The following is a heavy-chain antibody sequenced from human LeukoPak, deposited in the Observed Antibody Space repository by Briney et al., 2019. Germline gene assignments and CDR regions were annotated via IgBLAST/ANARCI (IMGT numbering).Heavy chain of an antibody. V-gene: IGHV3-53*01. CDR3: ARNTIFGVIDY. CDR2: IYSGGST. J-gene: IGHJ4*02. CDR1: GFTVSSNY. Sequence: GGSLTLSCAASGFTVSSNYMSWVRQAPGKGLEWVSVIYSGGSTYYADSVKGRFTISRDNSKNTLYLQMNSLRAEDTAVYYCARNTIFGVIDYWGQGTLVTVSS. D-gene: IGHD3-3*01.